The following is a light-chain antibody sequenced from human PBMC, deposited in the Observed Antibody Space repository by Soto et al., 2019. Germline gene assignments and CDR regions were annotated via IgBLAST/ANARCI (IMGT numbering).Light chain of an antibody. CDR1: NSDIGTYNL. Sequence: QSALTQPAAVPGSPGQSITISCIGSNSDIGTYNLVSWYRQHPGKVPKLLIYEGSRRPSGISNRFSGSKSGNTASLTISGLQAEDEADYYCYSKAHGGSFVFGTGTKVTVL. V-gene: IGLV2-23*01. J-gene: IGLJ1*01. CDR2: EGS. CDR3: YSKAHGGSFV.